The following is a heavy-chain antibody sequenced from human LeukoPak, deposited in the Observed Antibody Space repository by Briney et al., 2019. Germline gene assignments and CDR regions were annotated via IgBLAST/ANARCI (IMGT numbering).Heavy chain of an antibody. CDR1: GGSISSYY. D-gene: IGHD3-10*01. CDR2: IYYSGST. CDR3: AREMLLWFGEANYYYYMDV. Sequence: SETLSLTCTVSGGSISSYYWSWLRQPPGKGLEWMGYIYYSGSTNYNPSLKSRVTISVDTSKNQFSLKLSSVTAADTAVYYCAREMLLWFGEANYYYYMDVWGKGTTVTVSS. J-gene: IGHJ6*03. V-gene: IGHV4-59*01.